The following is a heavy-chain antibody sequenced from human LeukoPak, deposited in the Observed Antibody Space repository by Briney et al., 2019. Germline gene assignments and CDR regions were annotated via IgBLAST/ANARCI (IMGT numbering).Heavy chain of an antibody. Sequence: PGGSLRLSCAASGFTFRSYAMNWVGQAPGKGLEWVSAISGSGASTYYADSVKGRFTISRGNSKNTLYLQMNSLRAEDTAVYYCTKVFSDYYGSGSYEDWFDPWGQGTLVTVSS. CDR2: ISGSGAST. J-gene: IGHJ5*02. CDR3: TKVFSDYYGSGSYEDWFDP. V-gene: IGHV3-23*01. D-gene: IGHD3-10*01. CDR1: GFTFRSYA.